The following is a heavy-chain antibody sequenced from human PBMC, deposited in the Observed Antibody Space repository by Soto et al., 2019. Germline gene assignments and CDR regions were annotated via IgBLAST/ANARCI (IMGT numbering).Heavy chain of an antibody. CDR3: ATGRIAAAGTDENYYYYYYYGMDV. D-gene: IGHD6-13*01. J-gene: IGHJ6*02. Sequence: GGSLRLSCAASGFTFSSYAMSWVRQAPGRGLEWVANIKQDGSEKYYVDSVKGRFTISRDNAKNSLYLQMNSLRAEDTAVYYCATGRIAAAGTDENYYYYYYYGMDVWGQGTTVTVSS. V-gene: IGHV3-7*01. CDR2: IKQDGSEK. CDR1: GFTFSSYA.